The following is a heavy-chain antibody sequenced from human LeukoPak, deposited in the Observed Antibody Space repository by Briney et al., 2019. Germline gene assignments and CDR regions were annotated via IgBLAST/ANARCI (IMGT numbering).Heavy chain of an antibody. Sequence: SGTLSLTCAVSGGSISSSNWWSWVRQPPGKGLEWIGEIYHSGSTNYNPSLKSRVTISVDKSKNQFSLKLSSVTAADTAVYYCARLKGDGYNSIALYYFDYWGQGTLVTVSS. J-gene: IGHJ4*02. V-gene: IGHV4-4*02. CDR3: ARLKGDGYNSIALYYFDY. D-gene: IGHD5-24*01. CDR1: GGSISSSNW. CDR2: IYHSGST.